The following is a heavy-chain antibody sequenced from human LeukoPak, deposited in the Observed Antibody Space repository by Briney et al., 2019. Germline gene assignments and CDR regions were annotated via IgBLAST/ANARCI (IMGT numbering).Heavy chain of an antibody. D-gene: IGHD3-22*01. CDR2: IKQDGSAK. J-gene: IGHJ3*02. Sequence: GGSLRLSCAASGFTFSKAWMSWVRQAPGKGLEWVGNIKQDGSAKYYVDSVKGRFTISRDNAKNSLYLQMNSLRAEDTAVYYCARGYNYDTSGFFIDAFDIWGQGTMVTVSS. CDR3: ARGYNYDTSGFFIDAFDI. V-gene: IGHV3-7*04. CDR1: GFTFSKAW.